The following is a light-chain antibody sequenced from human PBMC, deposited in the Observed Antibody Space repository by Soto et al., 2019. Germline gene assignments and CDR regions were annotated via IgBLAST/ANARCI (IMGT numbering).Light chain of an antibody. J-gene: IGKJ4*01. V-gene: IGKV3-15*01. CDR2: GAS. Sequence: EIVMTQSPATLSVSPGERVTLSCRASQSGNSNLAWYQQKPGQAPRLVIYGASTRASGIPARFSGSGSGTEFALTINSLQSEDFAVYYCQQYNNWPPLTFGGGTKVEIK. CDR1: QSGNSN. CDR3: QQYNNWPPLT.